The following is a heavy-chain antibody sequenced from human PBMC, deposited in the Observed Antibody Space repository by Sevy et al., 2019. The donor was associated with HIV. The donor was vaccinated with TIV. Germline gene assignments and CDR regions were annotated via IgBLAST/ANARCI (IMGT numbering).Heavy chain of an antibody. D-gene: IGHD3-16*01. CDR2: ISYDGRNNK. CDR1: GFSFSDYR. V-gene: IGHV3-30*03. J-gene: IGHJ4*01. CDR3: AREGRYYDYVW. Sequence: GGSLRLSCAASGFSFSDYRMHWVRQAPGKGLEWVAVISYDGRNNKYNADSVKGRFTISRDNSKNTLYLQMDSLRTEDTAVYFCAREGRYYDYVWGGQGALVTVSS.